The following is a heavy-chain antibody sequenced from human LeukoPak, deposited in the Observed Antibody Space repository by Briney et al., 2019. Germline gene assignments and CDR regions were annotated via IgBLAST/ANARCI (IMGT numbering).Heavy chain of an antibody. V-gene: IGHV4-39*01. CDR2: IYYSGST. D-gene: IGHD3-10*01. CDR1: GGSISSSSYY. CDR3: ASKEVWFGELGDAFDI. J-gene: IGHJ3*02. Sequence: PSETLSLTCTVSGGSISSSSYYWGWIRQPSGKGLEWIGSIYYSGSTYYNPSLKSRVTISVDTSKNQFSLKLSSVTAADTAVYYCASKEVWFGELGDAFDIWGQGTMVTVSS.